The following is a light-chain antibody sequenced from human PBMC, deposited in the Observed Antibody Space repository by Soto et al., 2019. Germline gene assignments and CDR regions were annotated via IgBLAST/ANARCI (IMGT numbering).Light chain of an antibody. CDR2: GNS. J-gene: IGLJ1*01. Sequence: QSVLTQPPPVSGAPGQRVTISCTGSSPKIGAGYDVHWYQQLPGTAPKLLIYGNSNRPSGVPDRFSGSKSGTSASLAITGLQAEDEADYYCQSYDSSLSGSNVFGTGTKVTVL. CDR3: QSYDSSLSGSNV. V-gene: IGLV1-40*01. CDR1: SPKIGAGYD.